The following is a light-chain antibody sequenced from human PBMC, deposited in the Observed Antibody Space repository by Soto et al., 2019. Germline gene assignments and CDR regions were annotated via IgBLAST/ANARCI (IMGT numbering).Light chain of an antibody. CDR1: SSDVGGYNS. CDR3: SSFAGNNNVV. Sequence: QSALTQPPSASGSPGQSVTISCTGTSSDVGGYNSVSWYQQHPGEAPKLIIYEVTKRPSGVPDRFFGSKSGNTASLTVSGLQSEDEADYHCSSFAGNNNVVFGGGTKLTVL. V-gene: IGLV2-8*01. CDR2: EVT. J-gene: IGLJ3*02.